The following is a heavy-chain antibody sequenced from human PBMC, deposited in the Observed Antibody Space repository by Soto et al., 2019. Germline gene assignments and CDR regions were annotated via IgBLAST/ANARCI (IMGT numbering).Heavy chain of an antibody. V-gene: IGHV1-3*04. D-gene: IGHD4-17*01. J-gene: IGHJ5*02. CDR3: ARNVDYFDP. Sequence: QVQLVQSGAEVXKXXXXVKVSCKAXGYTFTRYAMHWVRQAPGQGLEWMGWINTGNGNTHYSQKFQGRVTFTRDASATTAYMELSSLTSEDTAVYYCARNVDYFDPWGQGTLVTVSS. CDR2: INTGNGNT. CDR1: GYTFTRYA.